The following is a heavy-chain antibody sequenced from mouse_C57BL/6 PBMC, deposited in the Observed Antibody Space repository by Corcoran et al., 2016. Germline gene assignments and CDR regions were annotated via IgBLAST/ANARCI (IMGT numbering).Heavy chain of an antibody. J-gene: IGHJ4*01. D-gene: IGHD1-1*01. Sequence: EVRLQQSGPALVKPGASVKIPCKASGYTFTEYNMDWVKQSHGKSLEWIGDINPNNGGTIYNQKFKGKATLTVDKSSSTAYMELRSLTSEDTAVYYCARGNYYGSSYDAMDYWGQGTSVTVSS. CDR1: GYTFTEYN. V-gene: IGHV1-18*01. CDR2: INPNNGGT. CDR3: ARGNYYGSSYDAMDY.